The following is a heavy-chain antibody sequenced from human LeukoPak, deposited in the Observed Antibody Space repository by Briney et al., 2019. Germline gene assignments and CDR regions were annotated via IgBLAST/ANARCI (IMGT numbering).Heavy chain of an antibody. D-gene: IGHD2-2*01. CDR2: INQDESKK. Sequence: PGGSLRLSCAASGFTFSNDWMCWVRQAPGKGPEWVANINQDESKKYYADSVKGRFTISRDNAKNSLYLQMSSLTAEDTAIYYCARDHAYRADYWGQGTLVTVSS. V-gene: IGHV3-7*01. CDR3: ARDHAYRADY. CDR1: GFTFSNDW. J-gene: IGHJ4*02.